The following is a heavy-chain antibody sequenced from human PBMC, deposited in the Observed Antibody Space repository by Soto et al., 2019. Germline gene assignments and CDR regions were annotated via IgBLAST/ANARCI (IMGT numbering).Heavy chain of an antibody. CDR3: AKRFDDYSNHLDY. J-gene: IGHJ4*02. V-gene: IGHV3-23*01. D-gene: IGHD4-4*01. Sequence: GGSLRLSCAASGFTFSSYAMSWVRQAPGKGLEWVSAISGSGGSTYYADSVKGRFTISRDNSKNTLYLQMNSLRAEDMAVYYCAKRFDDYSNHLDYWGQGTLVTVSS. CDR2: ISGSGGST. CDR1: GFTFSSYA.